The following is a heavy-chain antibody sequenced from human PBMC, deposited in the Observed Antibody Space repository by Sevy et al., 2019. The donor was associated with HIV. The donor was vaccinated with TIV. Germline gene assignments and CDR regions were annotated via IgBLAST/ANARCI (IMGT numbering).Heavy chain of an antibody. V-gene: IGHV1-2*02. CDR3: ARAFDYGSGSYYGDY. CDR1: GYTFTGYY. Sequence: ASVKVSCKASGYTFTGYYMHWVRQAPGQGLEWMGWINPNSGGTNYAQKFQGRVTMTRDTSISTAYRELSRLRSDDTAVYYCARAFDYGSGSYYGDYWGQGTLVTVSS. CDR2: INPNSGGT. J-gene: IGHJ4*02. D-gene: IGHD3-10*01.